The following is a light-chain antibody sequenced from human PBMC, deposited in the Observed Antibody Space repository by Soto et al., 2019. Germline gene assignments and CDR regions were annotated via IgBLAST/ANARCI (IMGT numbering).Light chain of an antibody. CDR1: QSVSSY. J-gene: IGKJ1*01. CDR2: DAS. V-gene: IGKV3-11*01. CDR3: QQRSNWPWT. Sequence: EIVLTQSPRTLSLSPGERATLSCRASQSVSSYLAWYQQKPGQAPRLLIYDASNRATGIPARFSGSGSGTDFTLTISSLVPEDFAVYYCQQRSNWPWTFGQGTKVDIK.